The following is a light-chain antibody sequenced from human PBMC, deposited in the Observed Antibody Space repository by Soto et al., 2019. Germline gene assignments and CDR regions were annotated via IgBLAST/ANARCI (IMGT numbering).Light chain of an antibody. CDR1: SSNIGARYD. CDR3: QSYDSSLSLVV. V-gene: IGLV1-40*01. Sequence: QSVLTQAPSVSGAPGQRVTISCTGSSSNIGARYDVHWYQQLPGTAPKLLIYNNFNRPSGVPDRFSGSKSGTSASLAITGLQAEYEADYYCQSYDSSLSLVVCGGGTTLTVL. J-gene: IGLJ2*01. CDR2: NNF.